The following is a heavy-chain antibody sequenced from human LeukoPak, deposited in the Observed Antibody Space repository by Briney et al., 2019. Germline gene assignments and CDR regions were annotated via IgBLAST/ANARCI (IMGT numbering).Heavy chain of an antibody. D-gene: IGHD2-2*01. J-gene: IGHJ6*02. CDR1: GGSISSYY. CDR2: IYYSGST. CDR3: ARVLGYCSSTSCRNYYYYGMDV. Sequence: PSETLSLTCTVSGGSISSYYWSWIRQPPGKGLEWIGYIYYSGSTNYNPSLKSRVTISVHTSKNQFSLKLSSVTAADTAVYYCARVLGYCSSTSCRNYYYYGMDVWGQGTTVTVSS. V-gene: IGHV4-59*01.